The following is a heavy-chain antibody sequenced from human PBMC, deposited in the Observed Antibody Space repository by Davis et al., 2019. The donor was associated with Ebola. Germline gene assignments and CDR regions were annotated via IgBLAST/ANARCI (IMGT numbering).Heavy chain of an antibody. D-gene: IGHD3-3*01. V-gene: IGHV3-23*01. CDR3: AGGDFWSGQFDY. Sequence: GESLKISCAASGFTFSSYGMHWVRQAPGKGLEWVSGISGIGGSTYYADSVKGRLTISRDNSKNTLYLQMHSLRDEDTAVYFCAGGDFWSGQFDYWGQGTLVTVSS. CDR1: GFTFSSYG. CDR2: ISGIGGST. J-gene: IGHJ4*02.